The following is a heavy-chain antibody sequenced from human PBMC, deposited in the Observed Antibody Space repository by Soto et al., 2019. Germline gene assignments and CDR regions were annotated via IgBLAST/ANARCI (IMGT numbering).Heavy chain of an antibody. CDR3: TREAIVVITAAPPSPFHS. Sequence: SVNVSCKGSVYNVMKYGINWVRQAPGQGLEWVGWISPYSGYTHSAQKFHGRLTLTTDTAAATAYMELRILRSADTALYYCTREAIVVITAAPPSPFHSRGQGTLGTGSS. CDR2: ISPYSGYT. J-gene: IGHJ4*02. D-gene: IGHD2-2*01. V-gene: IGHV1-18*01. CDR1: VYNVMKYG.